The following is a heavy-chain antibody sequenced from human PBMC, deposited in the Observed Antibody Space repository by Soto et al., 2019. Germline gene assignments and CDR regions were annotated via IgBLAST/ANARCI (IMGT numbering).Heavy chain of an antibody. CDR2: VSPKSGGT. CDR1: GYNFSNYY. CDR3: AREISGGGTLNWFDP. V-gene: IGHV1-2*02. D-gene: IGHD2-8*02. Sequence: QVQLVQSAAEVKKPGASVKVSCKASGYNFSNYYIHWVRQAPGQGLELLGWVSPKSGGTNYAQKLKGRVTMTRDTSSNTVYMDLSGLKSDDTAVFYCAREISGGGTLNWFDPWGQGTLVTVSS. J-gene: IGHJ5*02.